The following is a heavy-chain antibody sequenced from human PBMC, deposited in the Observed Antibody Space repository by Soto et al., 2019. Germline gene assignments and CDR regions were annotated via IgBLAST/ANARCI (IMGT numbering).Heavy chain of an antibody. V-gene: IGHV1-69*13. CDR3: ASRRWLQFGPYYFDY. D-gene: IGHD5-12*01. CDR2: IIPIFGTA. Sequence: SVKVSCKASGGTFSSYAISWVRQAPGQGLEWMGGIIPIFGTANYAQKFQGRVTITADESTSTAYMELSSLRSEDTAVYYCASRRWLQFGPYYFDYWGQGTLVTVS. CDR1: GGTFSSYA. J-gene: IGHJ4*02.